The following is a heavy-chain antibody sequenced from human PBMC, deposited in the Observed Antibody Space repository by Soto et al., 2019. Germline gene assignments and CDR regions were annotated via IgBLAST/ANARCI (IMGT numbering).Heavy chain of an antibody. Sequence: GGSLRLSCAASGFTVSSNYMSWVRQAPGKGLEWVSVIYSGGSTYYADSVKGRFTISRDNSKNTLYLQMNSLRAEDTAVYYCAGVPNWNYGPGDAFDIWGQGTMVTVSS. CDR1: GFTVSSNY. J-gene: IGHJ3*02. D-gene: IGHD1-7*01. V-gene: IGHV3-53*01. CDR2: IYSGGST. CDR3: AGVPNWNYGPGDAFDI.